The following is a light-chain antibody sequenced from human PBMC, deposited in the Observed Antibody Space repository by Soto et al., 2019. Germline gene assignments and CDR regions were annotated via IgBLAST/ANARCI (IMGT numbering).Light chain of an antibody. CDR1: QSISSW. J-gene: IGKJ2*01. V-gene: IGKV1-5*01. CDR3: QQYNSYSLYT. Sequence: DIQMTQSPSTLSASVGDRVTITCRASQSISSWLAWYQQKPWKAPKLLIYDASSLESGVPSRFSGSGSGKEFTHTISSLQPDDFATDDCQQYNSYSLYTFGQGTKLEIK. CDR2: DAS.